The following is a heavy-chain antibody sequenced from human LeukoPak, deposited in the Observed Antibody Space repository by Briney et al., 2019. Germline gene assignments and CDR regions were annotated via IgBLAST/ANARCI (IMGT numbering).Heavy chain of an antibody. V-gene: IGHV4-34*01. D-gene: IGHD2-2*01. CDR2: INHSGSI. J-gene: IGHJ4*02. CDR3: ARAPGRPAAVFDY. Sequence: TSETLSLTCAVYGGSFSGYYWSWIRQPPGKGLEWIGEINHSGSINYNPSLKSRVTISVDTSKNQFSLKLSSVTAADTAVYYCARAPGRPAAVFDYWGQGTLVTVSS. CDR1: GGSFSGYY.